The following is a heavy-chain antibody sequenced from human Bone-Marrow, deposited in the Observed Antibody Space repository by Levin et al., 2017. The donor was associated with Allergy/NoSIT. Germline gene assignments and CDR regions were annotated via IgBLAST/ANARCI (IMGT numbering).Heavy chain of an antibody. V-gene: IGHV6-1*01. CDR2: TYYRSKWYN. J-gene: IGHJ4*02. D-gene: IGHD3-10*01. CDR3: ARDSRITMVRGVIRFDY. Sequence: SQTLSLTCAISGDSVSSNSAAWNWIRQSPSRGLEWLGRTYYRSKWYNDYAVSVKSRITINPDTSKNQFSLQLNSVTPEDTAVYYCARDSRITMVRGVIRFDYWGQGTLVTVSS. CDR1: GDSVSSNSAA.